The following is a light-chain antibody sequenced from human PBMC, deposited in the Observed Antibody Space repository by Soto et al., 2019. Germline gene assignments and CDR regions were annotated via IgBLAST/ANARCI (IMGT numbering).Light chain of an antibody. J-gene: IGKJ2*01. CDR3: QQYNNWPPYT. V-gene: IGKV3-15*01. Sequence: EIVMTRSPATLSVSPGERATLSCRASQSVSSNLAWYQQKPGQAPRLLIYGASTRATGIPARFSGSGSGTEFTLTISSLQSEDFAVYYGQQYNNWPPYTFGQGTKREIK. CDR1: QSVSSN. CDR2: GAS.